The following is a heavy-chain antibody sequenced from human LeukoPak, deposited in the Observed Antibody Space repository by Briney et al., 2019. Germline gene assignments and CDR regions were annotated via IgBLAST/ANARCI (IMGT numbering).Heavy chain of an antibody. CDR3: ARSYDTSAYYLVFDY. J-gene: IGHJ4*02. V-gene: IGHV4-39*01. CDR1: GGSISSSSYS. D-gene: IGHD3-22*01. CDR2: IYYSGNT. Sequence: SETLSLTCTVSGGSISSSSYSWGWIRQPPGKGLEWIGSIYYSGNTYYNPSLKSRLTISVDTSKNQFSLKLSSVTAADTAVYYCARSYDTSAYYLVFDYWGQGTLVTVSS.